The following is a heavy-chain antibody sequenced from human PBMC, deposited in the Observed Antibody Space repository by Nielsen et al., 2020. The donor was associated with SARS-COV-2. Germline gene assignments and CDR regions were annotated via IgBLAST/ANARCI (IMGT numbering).Heavy chain of an antibody. V-gene: IGHV3-53*01. CDR1: GFTVSSNY. CDR3: ARDMLWFGEPIPYGMDV. CDR2: IYGGGST. J-gene: IGHJ6*02. Sequence: GGSLRLSCAASGFTVSSNYMSWVRQAPGKGLEWVSVIYGGGSTYYADSVKGRFTISRDNSKNTLYLQMNSLRAEDTAVYYCARDMLWFGEPIPYGMDVWGQGTTVTVSS. D-gene: IGHD3-10*01.